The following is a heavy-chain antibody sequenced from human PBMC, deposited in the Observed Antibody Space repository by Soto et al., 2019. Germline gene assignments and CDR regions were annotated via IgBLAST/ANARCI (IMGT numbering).Heavy chain of an antibody. CDR3: ARVGGGLASLGYYGMDV. V-gene: IGHV1-2*04. J-gene: IGHJ6*02. CDR2: INPNSGGT. D-gene: IGHD3-10*01. CDR1: GYTFIGYY. Sequence: KASGYTFIGYYIHWVRQAPGQGLEWMGWINPNSGGTNYAQRFQGWVTMTRDRSISTAYMELSRLKSDDTAVYYCARVGGGLASLGYYGMDVWGQGTTVTVSS.